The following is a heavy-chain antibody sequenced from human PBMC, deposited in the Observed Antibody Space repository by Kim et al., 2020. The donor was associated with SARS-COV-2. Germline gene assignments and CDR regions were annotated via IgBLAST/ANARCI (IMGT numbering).Heavy chain of an antibody. Sequence: GGSLRLSCAASGFTFSNAWMSWVRQAPGKGLEWVGRIKSKTDGGTTDYAAPVKGRFTISRDDSKNTLYLQMNSLKTDDTAVYYCTTGLSSGWYRSEVAVDYWGQGTLVTVSS. J-gene: IGHJ4*02. D-gene: IGHD6-19*01. V-gene: IGHV3-15*01. CDR2: IKSKTDGGTT. CDR3: TTGLSSGWYRSEVAVDY. CDR1: GFTFSNAW.